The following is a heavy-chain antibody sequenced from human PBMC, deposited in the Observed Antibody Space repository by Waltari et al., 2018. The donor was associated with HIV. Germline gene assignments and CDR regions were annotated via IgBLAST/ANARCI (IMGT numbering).Heavy chain of an antibody. V-gene: IGHV3-11*01. J-gene: IGHJ4*02. CDR3: ARDRWYYFDTSDYFYDY. Sequence: QVQLVASGGGLVKPGGPLRLSCAASGFSFSAYSMTWIRQAPGKGLEWISYISNSGDIIYYADSVKGRFTISRDNAKNSLYLQMNSLRAEDTAVYYCARDRWYYFDTSDYFYDYWGQGTLVTVSS. CDR2: ISNSGDII. CDR1: GFSFSAYS. D-gene: IGHD3-22*01.